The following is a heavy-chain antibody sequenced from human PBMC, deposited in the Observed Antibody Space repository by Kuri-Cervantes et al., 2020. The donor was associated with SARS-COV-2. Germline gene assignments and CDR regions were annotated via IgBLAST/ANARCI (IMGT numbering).Heavy chain of an antibody. D-gene: IGHD3-3*01. CDR3: AKRYQDTIFGVVIDYYYMDV. CDR2: IRYDGSNK. Sequence: GESLKISCVASGFTFSNYAMSWVRQAPGKGLEWVAFIRYDGSNKYYADSVRGRFTISRDNSKNTLYLQMNSLRAEDTAVYYCAKRYQDTIFGVVIDYYYMDVWGKGTTVTVSS. CDR1: GFTFSNYA. J-gene: IGHJ6*03. V-gene: IGHV3-30*02.